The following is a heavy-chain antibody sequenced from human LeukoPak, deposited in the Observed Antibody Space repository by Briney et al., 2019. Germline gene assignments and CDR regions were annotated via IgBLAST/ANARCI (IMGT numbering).Heavy chain of an antibody. V-gene: IGHV4-59*08. J-gene: IGHJ4*02. CDR1: GGSISSYY. Sequence: PSETLSLTCTVSGGSISSYYWSWIRQSPGKGLEWIGYTYYSGNTNYNPSLKSRVTISVDTSKNQFSLKLSSVTAADTAVYYCARYNGHSPIDYWGQGTLVTVSS. D-gene: IGHD2-8*01. CDR2: TYYSGNT. CDR3: ARYNGHSPIDY.